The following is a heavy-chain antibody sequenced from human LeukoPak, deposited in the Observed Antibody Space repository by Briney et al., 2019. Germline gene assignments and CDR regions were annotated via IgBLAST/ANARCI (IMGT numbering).Heavy chain of an antibody. CDR1: GFTFKIYS. J-gene: IGHJ4*02. V-gene: IGHV3-21*01. CDR3: ARDDTSAHFFDY. CDR2: IGTSSSHM. Sequence: AGGSLRLSCAASGFTFKIYSMNWVRQAPGKGLEWVSSIGTSSSHMYYADSVKGRFTISRDNAKNSLYLQMNTLRAEDTAVYYCARDDTSAHFFDYWGQGTLVTVSS. D-gene: IGHD3-10*01.